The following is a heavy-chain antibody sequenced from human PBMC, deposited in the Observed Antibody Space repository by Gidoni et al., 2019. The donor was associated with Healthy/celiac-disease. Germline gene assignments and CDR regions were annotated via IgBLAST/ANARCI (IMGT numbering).Heavy chain of an antibody. Sequence: EVHLVESGGGLVQPGRSLRLSCTASGFTFDDYAMYWVRQAPGKGLEWVSCITWNSNTIAYADSVKGRFTISRDNAKNSLYLQMNSLRAEDTALYYCAREVVVAIDYGMDVWGQGTTVTVSS. CDR2: ITWNSNTI. CDR3: AREVVVAIDYGMDV. D-gene: IGHD2-15*01. CDR1: GFTFDDYA. J-gene: IGHJ6*02. V-gene: IGHV3-9*01.